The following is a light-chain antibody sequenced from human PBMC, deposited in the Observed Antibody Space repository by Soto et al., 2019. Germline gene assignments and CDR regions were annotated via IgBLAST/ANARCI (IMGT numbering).Light chain of an antibody. Sequence: EIVLTQSPGTLSLSPGERATLSCRASQSISSSYLAWYQQKPGQAPRLLIYGATSRATGIPDRFSGSGSGTDFTLTINRVEPEDFAVYYCRQYGYSPLTFGGGTRVEIK. CDR3: RQYGYSPLT. J-gene: IGKJ4*01. V-gene: IGKV3-20*01. CDR2: GAT. CDR1: QSISSSY.